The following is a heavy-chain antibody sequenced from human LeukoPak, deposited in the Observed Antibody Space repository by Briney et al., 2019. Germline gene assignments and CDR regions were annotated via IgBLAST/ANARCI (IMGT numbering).Heavy chain of an antibody. V-gene: IGHV1-69*04. CDR1: GGTFSSYA. CDR3: ARISPSSGTQHAADY. D-gene: IGHD3-22*01. J-gene: IGHJ4*02. CDR2: IIPILGIA. Sequence: ASVKVSCKASGGTFSSYAISWVRQAPGQGLEWMGRIIPILGIANYAQKFQGRVTITADKSTSTAYMELSSLRSEDTAVYYCARISPSSGTQHAADYWGQGTLVTVSS.